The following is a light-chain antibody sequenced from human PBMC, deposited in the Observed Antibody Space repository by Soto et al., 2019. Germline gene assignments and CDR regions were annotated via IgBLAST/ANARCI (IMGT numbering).Light chain of an antibody. Sequence: DIVLTQSPGTLSLSPGERATLSCRASQSISSSYLVWYQQKPGQAPRLLIHGVSTRATGIPDRFSGSGSGTDFTLTISRLEPEDFAVYYCQQYVTSPYIFGQGTKLEIK. J-gene: IGKJ2*01. CDR2: GVS. CDR3: QQYVTSPYI. V-gene: IGKV3-20*01. CDR1: QSISSSY.